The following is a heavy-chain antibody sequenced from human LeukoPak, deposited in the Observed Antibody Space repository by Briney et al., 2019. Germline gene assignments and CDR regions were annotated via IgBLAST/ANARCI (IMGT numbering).Heavy chain of an antibody. D-gene: IGHD6-25*01. CDR3: AREGGFYRPLDY. CDR2: VHLSGRT. V-gene: IGHV4-4*02. J-gene: IGHJ4*02. Sequence: SETLSLTCGVSGGSISTTNWWTWVRQPPGEGLEWIGEVHLSGRTHYNPSLESRVTMSVDMSENHISLRLTSVTAADTAVYYCAREGGFYRPLDYSGQGTLVTVSS. CDR1: GGSISTTNW.